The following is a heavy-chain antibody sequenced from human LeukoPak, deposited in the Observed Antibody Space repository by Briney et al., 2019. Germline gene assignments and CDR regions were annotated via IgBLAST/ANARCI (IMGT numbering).Heavy chain of an antibody. J-gene: IGHJ3*02. D-gene: IGHD6-19*01. V-gene: IGHV3-21*01. CDR1: GFTFSSYS. Sequence: SGGSLRLSYAASGFTFSSYSMNWVRQAPGKGLEWVSSISSSSSYIYYADSVKGRFTISRDNAKNSLYLQMNSLRAEDTAVYYCARVMSRSPWLVDAFDIWGQGTMVTVSS. CDR2: ISSSSSYI. CDR3: ARVMSRSPWLVDAFDI.